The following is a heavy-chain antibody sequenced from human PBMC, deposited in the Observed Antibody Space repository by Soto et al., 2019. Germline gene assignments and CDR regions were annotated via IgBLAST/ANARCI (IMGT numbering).Heavy chain of an antibody. CDR2: ISYDGSNK. D-gene: IGHD3-22*01. CDR3: AKDLAESYYYESSGGNDY. J-gene: IGHJ4*02. CDR1: GFTFSSYG. V-gene: IGHV3-30*18. Sequence: QVQLVESGGGVVQPGRSLRLSCAASGFTFSSYGMHWVRQAPGKGLEWVAVISYDGSNKYYADSVKGRFTISRDNSKNTLYLQMNSLRAEDTAVYYCAKDLAESYYYESSGGNDYWGQGTLVTVSS.